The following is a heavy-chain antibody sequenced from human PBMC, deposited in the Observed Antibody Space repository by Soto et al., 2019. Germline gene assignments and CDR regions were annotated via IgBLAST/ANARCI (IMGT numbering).Heavy chain of an antibody. Sequence: ASVKVSCKASGYTFTSYAMHWVRQAPGQRLEWMGWINVGNGNTKYSQKFQGRVTITRDTSASTAYMELSSLRSEDTAVYYCARERARYSSGFFDYWGQGTLVTVSS. CDR1: GYTFTSYA. CDR2: INVGNGNT. V-gene: IGHV1-3*01. D-gene: IGHD6-19*01. CDR3: ARERARYSSGFFDY. J-gene: IGHJ4*02.